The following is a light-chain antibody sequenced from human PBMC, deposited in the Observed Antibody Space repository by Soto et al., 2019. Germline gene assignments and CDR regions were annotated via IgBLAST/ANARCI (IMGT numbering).Light chain of an antibody. CDR3: QQYNNWTPST. CDR2: RAS. Sequence: EIVMTQSPATLSVSPGERATLSCWASQSVSSNLAWYQHKPGQGPRLLIYRASTRATGIPARFSGSGSGTEFTLTISSLQSEDCAVYYCQQYNNWTPSTFGQGTKVEIK. J-gene: IGKJ1*01. CDR1: QSVSSN. V-gene: IGKV3-15*01.